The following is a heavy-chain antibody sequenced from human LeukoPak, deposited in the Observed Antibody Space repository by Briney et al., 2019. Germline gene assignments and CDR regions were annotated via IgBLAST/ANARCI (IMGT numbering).Heavy chain of an antibody. CDR3: VRNTDGRSNGDY. CDR2: IYPGGTT. V-gene: IGHV4-31*02. D-gene: IGHD1-1*01. CDR1: GDSISSRDSY. J-gene: IGHJ4*02. Sequence: SQTLSLTCTVSGDSISSRDSYWIWIRQYPGKALEWIGFIYPGGTTNYNPSLRSRVTLSVDTSQNQFFLWLTSVTDADTATYYCVRNTDGRSNGDYWGQGTLVTVSS.